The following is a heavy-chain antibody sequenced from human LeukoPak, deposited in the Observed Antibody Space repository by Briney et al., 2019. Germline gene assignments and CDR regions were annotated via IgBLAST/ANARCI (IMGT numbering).Heavy chain of an antibody. CDR1: ARSFSICA. D-gene: IGHD1-26*01. Sequence: GRSLRLSCAASARSFSICALHWVRQAPGKGLEWVAVISYVGSNKYYADSVKGRFTISRDTSNNTVYLQMNSLTAENPVVDYWARVPSGRYYSNLDYWGQGTLVTVSS. V-gene: IGHV3-30*04. CDR2: ISYVGSNK. CDR3: ARVPSGRYYSNLDY. J-gene: IGHJ4*02.